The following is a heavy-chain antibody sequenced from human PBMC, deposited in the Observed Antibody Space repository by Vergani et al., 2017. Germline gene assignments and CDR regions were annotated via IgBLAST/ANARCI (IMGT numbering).Heavy chain of an antibody. D-gene: IGHD3-3*01. CDR1: GFTVSSNS. CDR2: IYSGGTT. CDR3: ARVFGGYAPIXFDF. Sequence: EVQLVDSGGGLIQPGGSLRLSCAASGFTVSSNSMSWVRQAPGKGLEWVSVIYSGGTTYYADSVQGRFTISRDNSKNTLYLQMNSLRAEDTAVYYCARVFGGYAPIXFDFWGQGTLVTVSS. J-gene: IGHJ4*02. V-gene: IGHV3-53*01.